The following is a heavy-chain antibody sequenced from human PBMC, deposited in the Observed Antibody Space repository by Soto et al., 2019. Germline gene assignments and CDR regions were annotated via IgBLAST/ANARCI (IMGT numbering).Heavy chain of an antibody. Sequence: GGSLRLSCAASGFTFDDYAMHWVRQAPGNGLEWVSGISWNSGSIGYADSVKGRFTISRDNAKNSLYLQMNSLRAEDTALYYCAKDIMDDYGDYAFDYWGQGTLVTVSS. CDR2: ISWNSGSI. V-gene: IGHV3-9*01. CDR3: AKDIMDDYGDYAFDY. CDR1: GFTFDDYA. D-gene: IGHD4-17*01. J-gene: IGHJ4*02.